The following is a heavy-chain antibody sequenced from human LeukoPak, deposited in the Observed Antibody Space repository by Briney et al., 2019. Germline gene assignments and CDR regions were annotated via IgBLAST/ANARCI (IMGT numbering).Heavy chain of an antibody. D-gene: IGHD4-17*01. Sequence: KPSETLSLTCAVYGGSFSGYYWSWIRQPPGKGLEWIGEINHSGSTNYNPSLKSRVTISVDTSKNQFSLKLSSVTAADTAVYYCAREADGDYVGGVDYWGQGTLVTVSS. CDR1: GGSFSGYY. CDR3: AREADGDYVGGVDY. V-gene: IGHV4-34*01. J-gene: IGHJ4*02. CDR2: INHSGST.